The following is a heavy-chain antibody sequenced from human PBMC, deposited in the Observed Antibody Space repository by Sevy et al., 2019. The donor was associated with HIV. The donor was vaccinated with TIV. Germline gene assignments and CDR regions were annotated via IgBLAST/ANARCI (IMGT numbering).Heavy chain of an antibody. J-gene: IGHJ5*02. CDR3: ATRSIAVAAAGPAWFDH. CDR2: FDPEDGET. D-gene: IGHD6-13*01. V-gene: IGHV1-24*01. Sequence: ASVKVSCKVSGYTLTELSMHWVRQAPGKGLEWMGGFDPEDGETIYAQKFQGRVTMTEDTSTDTAYMELSSLRSEDTAVYYCATRSIAVAAAGPAWFDHWGQGTLVTVSS. CDR1: GYTLTELS.